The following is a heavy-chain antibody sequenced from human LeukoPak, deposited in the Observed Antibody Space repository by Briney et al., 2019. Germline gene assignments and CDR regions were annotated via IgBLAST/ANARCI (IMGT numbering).Heavy chain of an antibody. CDR2: IYTSGST. J-gene: IGHJ6*03. CDR3: AWGGTQTYYYYMDV. Sequence: SETLSLTCTVSGGSISSSSYYWSWIRQPPGKGLEWIGYIYTSGSTNYNPSLKSRVTISVDTSKNQFSLKLSSVTAADTAVYYCAWGGTQTYYYYMDVWGKGTTVTVSS. V-gene: IGHV4-61*05. D-gene: IGHD2-15*01. CDR1: GGSISSSSYY.